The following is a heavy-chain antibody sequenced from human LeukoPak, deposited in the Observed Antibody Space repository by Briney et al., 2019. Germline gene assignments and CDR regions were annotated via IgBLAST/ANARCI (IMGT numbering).Heavy chain of an antibody. Sequence: PGRSLRLSCVVSGFTFDDSAVHWVRQAPGKGLEWVSGISWNSGSIGYADSVKGRFTISIDNAKNSLYLQMNSLRAEDMALYYCVRSTAAGHDAFDIWGQGTMVTVSS. J-gene: IGHJ3*02. CDR1: GFTFDDSA. D-gene: IGHD5/OR15-5a*01. V-gene: IGHV3-9*03. CDR3: VRSTAAGHDAFDI. CDR2: ISWNSGSI.